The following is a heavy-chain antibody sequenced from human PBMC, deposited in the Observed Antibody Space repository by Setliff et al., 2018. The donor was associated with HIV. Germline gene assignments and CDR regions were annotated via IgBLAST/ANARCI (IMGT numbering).Heavy chain of an antibody. V-gene: IGHV3-15*04. D-gene: IGHD1-7*01. Sequence: GGSLRLSCAASGFNFNKAWMTWVRQSPGKGLEWVGLIENGGTTHYAAPVKGRFIISRDDSKNTLYLQMNSLKIDDAGVYFCTRDLTGTYLPSYWGQGTLVTVSS. CDR1: GFNFNKAW. CDR2: IENGGTT. J-gene: IGHJ4*02. CDR3: TRDLTGTYLPSY.